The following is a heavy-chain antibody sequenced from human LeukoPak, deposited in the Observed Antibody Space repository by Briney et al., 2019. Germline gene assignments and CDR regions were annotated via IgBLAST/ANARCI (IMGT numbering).Heavy chain of an antibody. CDR3: VSSGYDYYYFDY. CDR1: GFTFDDYT. D-gene: IGHD5-12*01. CDR2: ISWDGGST. V-gene: IGHV3-43*01. Sequence: GGSLRLSCAASGFTFDDYTMHWVRQAPGKGLEWVSLISWDGGSTYYADSVKGRFTISRDNSKNSLYLQMNSLRTEDTASYYCVSSGYDYYYFDYWGQGTLVTVSS. J-gene: IGHJ4*02.